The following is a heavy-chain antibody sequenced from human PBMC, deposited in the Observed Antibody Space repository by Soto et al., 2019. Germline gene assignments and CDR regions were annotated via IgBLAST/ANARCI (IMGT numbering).Heavy chain of an antibody. J-gene: IGHJ3*02. CDR1: GYTFTSYG. Sequence: ASVKVSCKASGYTFTSYGISWVRQAPGQGLEWMGWISAYNGNTNYAQKLQGRVTMTTDTSTSTAYMGLRSLRSEDTAVYYCARAPGVWHYGSGLDAFDIWGQGTMVTVSS. CDR3: ARAPGVWHYGSGLDAFDI. D-gene: IGHD3-10*01. V-gene: IGHV1-18*01. CDR2: ISAYNGNT.